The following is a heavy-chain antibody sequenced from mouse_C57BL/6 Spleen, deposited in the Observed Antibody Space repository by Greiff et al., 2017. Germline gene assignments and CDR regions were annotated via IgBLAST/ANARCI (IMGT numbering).Heavy chain of an antibody. Sequence: EVMLVESGGGLVQPGGSLSLSCAASGFTFTDYYMSWVRQPPGKALEWLGFIRNKANGYTTEYSASVKGLFTISIDNSQSILYLQMNALRAEDSATYYCARYYYGSRAMGYWGQGTSVTVSS. CDR3: ARYYYGSRAMGY. V-gene: IGHV7-3*01. CDR2: IRNKANGYTT. J-gene: IGHJ4*01. D-gene: IGHD1-1*01. CDR1: GFTFTDYY.